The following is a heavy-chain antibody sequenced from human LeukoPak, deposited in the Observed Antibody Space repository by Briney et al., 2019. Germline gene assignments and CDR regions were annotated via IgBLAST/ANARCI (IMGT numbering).Heavy chain of an antibody. CDR3: ARNYDFWSGYPSPYYYYYMDV. CDR2: INPNSGGT. V-gene: IGHV1-2*06. J-gene: IGHJ6*03. D-gene: IGHD3-3*01. CDR1: GYTFTGYY. Sequence: ASVKVSCKASGYTFTGYYMHWVRQAPGQGLEWMGRINPNSGGTNYAQKFQGRVTMTRDTSISTAYMELSRLRSDATAVYYCARNYDFWSGYPSPYYYYYMDVWGKGTTVTVSS.